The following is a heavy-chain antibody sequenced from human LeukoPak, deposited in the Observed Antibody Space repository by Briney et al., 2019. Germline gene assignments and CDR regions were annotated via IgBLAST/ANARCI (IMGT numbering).Heavy chain of an antibody. CDR3: ARDGAVAAVFDY. CDR2: ISPYNGDI. V-gene: IGHV1-18*01. D-gene: IGHD6-19*01. Sequence: GAAVKVSIQGSGSGFTTYGVTLLRQRPGPGLEWMGWISPYNGDINYARNLQGRVTLTTDTSTSTAYMELRSLRSDDTAVYYCARDGAVAAVFDYWGQGTLVTVSS. CDR1: GSGFTTYG. J-gene: IGHJ4*02.